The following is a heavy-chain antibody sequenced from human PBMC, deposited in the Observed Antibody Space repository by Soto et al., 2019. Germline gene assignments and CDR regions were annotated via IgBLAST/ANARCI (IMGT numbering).Heavy chain of an antibody. J-gene: IGHJ5*02. CDR1: GGTFSSYA. D-gene: IGHD3-3*01. V-gene: IGHV1-69*01. CDR2: IIPIFGTA. Sequence: QVQLVQSGAEVKKPGSSVKVSCKASGGTFSSYAISWVRQAPGQGLEWMGGIIPIFGTANYAQKFQGRVTITADESTSTADMERSSLRAGDTAVYYCARARRPEGEIVGVVRPRPYNGCDPWGQGTLVTVSS. CDR3: ARARRPEGEIVGVVRPRPYNGCDP.